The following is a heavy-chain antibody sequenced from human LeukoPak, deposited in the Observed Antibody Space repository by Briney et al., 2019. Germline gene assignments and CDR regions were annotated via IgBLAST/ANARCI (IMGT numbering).Heavy chain of an antibody. Sequence: GSLRLSCTASGFTFGDYAMIWVRQPPGKGLEWIGEINPSGSTNYNPSLKSRVTISVDTSKNQFSLKLRSVTAADTAVFYCARGQGLDGDNGILEYWGQGALVTVSS. CDR2: INPSGST. D-gene: IGHD5-24*01. V-gene: IGHV4-34*01. CDR1: GFTFGDYA. J-gene: IGHJ4*02. CDR3: ARGQGLDGDNGILEY.